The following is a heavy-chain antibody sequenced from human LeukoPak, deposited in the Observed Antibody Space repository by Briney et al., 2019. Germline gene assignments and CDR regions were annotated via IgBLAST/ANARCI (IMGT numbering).Heavy chain of an antibody. J-gene: IGHJ5*02. Sequence: SETLSPTCTVSGYSISSGYYRGWIRQPPGKGLEWIGSIYHSGSTYYNPSLKSRVTISVDTYKNQFSLKLSSVTAADTAVYYCARQGGATLQDNWFDPWGQGTLVTVSS. V-gene: IGHV4-38-2*02. CDR1: GYSISSGYY. D-gene: IGHD1-26*01. CDR3: ARQGGATLQDNWFDP. CDR2: IYHSGST.